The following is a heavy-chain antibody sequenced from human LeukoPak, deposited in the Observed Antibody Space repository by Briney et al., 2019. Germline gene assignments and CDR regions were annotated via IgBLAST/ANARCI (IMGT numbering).Heavy chain of an antibody. D-gene: IGHD3-10*01. J-gene: IGHJ3*02. CDR3: ARVRRAFDI. V-gene: IGHV4-59*11. CDR1: GGSISSHY. CDR2: IYYSRST. Sequence: SETLSLTCTVSGGSISSHYWSWIRQPPGKGLEWIGYIYYSRSTNYNPSLKSRVTISVDTSKNQFSLKLSSVTAADTAVYYCARVRRAFDIWGQGTMVTVSS.